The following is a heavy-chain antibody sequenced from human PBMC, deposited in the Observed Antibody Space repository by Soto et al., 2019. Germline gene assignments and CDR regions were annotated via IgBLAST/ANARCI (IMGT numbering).Heavy chain of an antibody. V-gene: IGHV1-2*06. CDR1: GYTFIGYY. J-gene: IGHJ5*02. CDR2: IKHRSGDT. CDR3: GRDGVGATPLGWFDP. D-gene: IGHD1-26*01. Sequence: QVQLVQSGAEVKKPGASVKVSRKASGYTFIGYYIHWVRQAPGQGREWMGRIKHRSGDTTYAQKFQGRRTMTRDTSISRAYMELSRLRSDDTAVYYCGRDGVGATPLGWFDPWGQGPLVTFSS.